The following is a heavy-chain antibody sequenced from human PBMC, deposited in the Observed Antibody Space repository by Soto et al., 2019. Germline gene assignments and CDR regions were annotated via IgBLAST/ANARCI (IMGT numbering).Heavy chain of an antibody. CDR1: GGTFRTAA. CDR2: IMPVFRTP. V-gene: IGHV1-69*12. Sequence: QVQLEQSGAEVKKPGSSVKVSCKASGGTFRTAAISWVRQAPGQGLEWMGGIMPVFRTPDYAQKFQGRVTITADESTNTAYMELIGLRSDDTAVYYCARDNARPQLGGNYYYILDVWGQGTTITVSS. D-gene: IGHD2-2*01. J-gene: IGHJ6*02. CDR3: ARDNARPQLGGNYYYILDV.